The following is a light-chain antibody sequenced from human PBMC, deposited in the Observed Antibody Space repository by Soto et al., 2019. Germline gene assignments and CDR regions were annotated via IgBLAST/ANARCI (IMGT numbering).Light chain of an antibody. V-gene: IGLV2-14*01. CDR1: SSDVGGYNY. CDR2: DVS. CDR3: SSYTRSSTHY. J-gene: IGLJ1*01. Sequence: QSALTQPASVSGSPGQSITISCTGTSSDVGGYNYVSWYQQHPGKAPKLMIYDVSNRPSGVSNRFSGSKSGNTASLTISGLQDEDEADYYCSSYTRSSTHYFGTGTKVTVL.